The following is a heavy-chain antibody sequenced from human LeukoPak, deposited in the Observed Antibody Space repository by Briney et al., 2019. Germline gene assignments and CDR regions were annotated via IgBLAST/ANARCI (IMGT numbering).Heavy chain of an antibody. V-gene: IGHV3-23*01. D-gene: IGHD5-24*01. CDR1: GFTFSSYA. Sequence: GGSLRLSCAASGFTFSSYAMSWVRQAPGKGLEWVSAISGSGGSTYYADSVKGRFTISRDNSKNALYLQMNSLRAEDTAVYHCAKDLTRRDGYKNPRGAFDIWGQGTMVTVSS. CDR3: AKDLTRRDGYKNPRGAFDI. CDR2: ISGSGGST. J-gene: IGHJ3*02.